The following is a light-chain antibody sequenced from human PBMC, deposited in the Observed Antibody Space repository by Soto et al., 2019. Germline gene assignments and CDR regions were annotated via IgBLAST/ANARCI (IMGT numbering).Light chain of an antibody. CDR2: AAS. V-gene: IGKV1-39*01. J-gene: IGKJ4*01. CDR1: QSISNH. CDR3: QQSYTAPLT. Sequence: DIQMTQSPSSLSASVEDRFIITCRSSQSISNHLNWYQQKPGKAPKLLIFAASTLQSGVPSRFSGSGSGTDSTLTIRSLQPEDFATYYCQQSYTAPLTFGGGTKVDIK.